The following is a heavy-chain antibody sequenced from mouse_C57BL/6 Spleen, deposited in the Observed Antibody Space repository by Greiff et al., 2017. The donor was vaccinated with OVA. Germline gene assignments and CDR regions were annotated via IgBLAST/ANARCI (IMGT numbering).Heavy chain of an antibody. CDR2: INPNSGST. CDR3: VYCSILDYCDY. J-gene: IGHJ2*01. CDR1: GYTFTSYW. Sequence: QVQLQQPGAELVKPGASVKLSCKASGYTFTSYWMHWVKQRPEQGLEWIGMINPNSGSTNYNEKFKSKATLTVDTSSNTAYMQLSSLTSEDSAVYYCVYCSILDYCDYWGQGTTLTVSS. V-gene: IGHV1-64*01. D-gene: IGHD1-1*01.